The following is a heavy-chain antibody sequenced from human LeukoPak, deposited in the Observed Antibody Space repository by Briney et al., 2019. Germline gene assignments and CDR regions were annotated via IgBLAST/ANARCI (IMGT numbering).Heavy chain of an antibody. V-gene: IGHV3-30*04. J-gene: IGHJ4*02. CDR1: GFTFSNYV. D-gene: IGHD5-18*01. CDR2: ISYDGSNK. Sequence: PGRSLRLSCAASGFTFSNYVIHWVRQAPGKGLEWVAIISYDGSNKYYADSVKGRFTISRDNSKNTLYLQMNSLRAEDTAVYYCAKALSLLVGAMADYWGQGTLVTVSS. CDR3: AKALSLLVGAMADY.